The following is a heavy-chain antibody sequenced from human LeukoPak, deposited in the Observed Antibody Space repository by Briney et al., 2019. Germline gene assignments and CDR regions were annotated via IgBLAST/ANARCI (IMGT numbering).Heavy chain of an antibody. Sequence: SETLSLTCAVYGGSFSGYYWSWIRQPPGKGLEWIGEINHSGGTNYNPSLKSRVTISVDTSKNQFSLKLSSVTAADTAVYYCAIASRGYDSNWFDPWGQGTLVTVSS. CDR2: INHSGGT. CDR3: AIASRGYDSNWFDP. CDR1: GGSFSGYY. V-gene: IGHV4-34*01. D-gene: IGHD5-12*01. J-gene: IGHJ5*02.